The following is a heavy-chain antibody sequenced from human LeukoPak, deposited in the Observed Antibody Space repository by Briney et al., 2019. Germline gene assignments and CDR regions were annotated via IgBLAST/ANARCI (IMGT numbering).Heavy chain of an antibody. V-gene: IGHV4-39*07. Sequence: SETLSLTCTVSGGSISSTIYYWGWIRQPPGKGLEWIGSIYYRGSTYYNPSLKSRVAISVDTSKNQFSLKLSSVTAADTAVYYCARVGVVAPGAFDIWGQGTMVTVSS. CDR2: IYYRGST. J-gene: IGHJ3*02. CDR1: GGSISSTIYY. D-gene: IGHD2-21*01. CDR3: ARVGVVAPGAFDI.